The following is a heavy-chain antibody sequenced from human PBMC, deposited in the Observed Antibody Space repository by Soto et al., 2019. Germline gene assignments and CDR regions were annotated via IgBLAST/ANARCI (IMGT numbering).Heavy chain of an antibody. CDR1: GYTFTGYY. V-gene: IGHV1-2*02. J-gene: IGHJ4*02. CDR2: INPNNGDT. D-gene: IGHD5-12*01. CDR3: ARHSGYDYVFDY. Sequence: QVQLVQSGAEVKKPGASVKVSCKASGYTFTGYYIHWVRQAPGQGLEWMGWINPNNGDTNYARKLQGRVTMTRYTSTSTAYMEMSSLTFDDTAVYYCARHSGYDYVFDYWGQGTLVTVSS.